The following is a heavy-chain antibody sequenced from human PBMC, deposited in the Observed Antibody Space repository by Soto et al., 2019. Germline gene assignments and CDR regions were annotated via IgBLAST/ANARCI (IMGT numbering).Heavy chain of an antibody. D-gene: IGHD3-22*01. J-gene: IGHJ4*02. Sequence: ASVKVSCKASGYTFTGYHMHWVRQAPGQGLEWMGWINPNSGGTNYAQKFQGRVTMTRDTSISTAYMELSRLRSDDTAVYYCARDPLYDSSGYYYLFDYWGQGTLVTVSS. CDR3: ARDPLYDSSGYYYLFDY. V-gene: IGHV1-2*02. CDR1: GYTFTGYH. CDR2: INPNSGGT.